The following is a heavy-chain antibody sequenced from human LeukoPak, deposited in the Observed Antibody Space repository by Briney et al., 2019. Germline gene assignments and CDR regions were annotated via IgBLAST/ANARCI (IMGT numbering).Heavy chain of an antibody. CDR1: GGSISSYY. V-gene: IGHV4-4*09. CDR2: IYTSGST. Sequence: SETLSLTGTVSGGSISSYYWSWIRQPPGKGLEWIGYIYTSGSTNYNPSLKSRVTIPVDTSKNQFSLKLSSVTAADTAVYYCARHQEGFFDYWGQGTLVTVSS. CDR3: ARHQEGFFDY. J-gene: IGHJ4*02.